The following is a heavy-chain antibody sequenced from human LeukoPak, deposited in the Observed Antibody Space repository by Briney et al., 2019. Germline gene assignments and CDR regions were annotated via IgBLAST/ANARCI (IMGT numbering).Heavy chain of an antibody. CDR1: GGTFSIYV. CDR3: ASPSVGATYFDY. Sequence: SVKDSCKASGGTFSIYVISWVRPAPGQGVEWMGGIIPIFGTANYAQKFQGRVTITTDESTSAAYMELSSLRSEDTAVYYCASPSVGATYFDYWGQGTLVTVSS. J-gene: IGHJ4*02. V-gene: IGHV1-69*05. D-gene: IGHD1-26*01. CDR2: IIPIFGTA.